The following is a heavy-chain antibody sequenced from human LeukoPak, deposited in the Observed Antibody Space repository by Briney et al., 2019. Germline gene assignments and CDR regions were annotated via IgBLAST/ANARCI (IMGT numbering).Heavy chain of an antibody. CDR2: ISSTGST. Sequence: SETLSLTCTVSGASMNTYYWTWLRQFPGKGLEWIGYISSTGSTNYNPSLKSRVTISLDTSKNQFPLELSSVTATDTAMYYCARHSATYGSGAWGQGTLVTVSS. CDR3: ARHSATYGSGA. V-gene: IGHV4-59*08. D-gene: IGHD6-25*01. CDR1: GASMNTYY. J-gene: IGHJ5*02.